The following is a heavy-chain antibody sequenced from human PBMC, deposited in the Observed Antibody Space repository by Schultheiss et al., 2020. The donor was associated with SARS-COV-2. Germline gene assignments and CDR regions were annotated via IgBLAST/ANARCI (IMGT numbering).Heavy chain of an antibody. J-gene: IGHJ4*02. Sequence: ASVKVSCKTSGHSFTSDYIHWVRQAPGQGLEWMGWINPNSGGTDYAQKFQGRVTMTRDTSASTAYMELSSLRSEDTAVYYCARAYSGYDWTPFDYWGQGTLVTVSS. D-gene: IGHD5-12*01. CDR1: GHSFTSDY. V-gene: IGHV1-2*02. CDR2: INPNSGGT. CDR3: ARAYSGYDWTPFDY.